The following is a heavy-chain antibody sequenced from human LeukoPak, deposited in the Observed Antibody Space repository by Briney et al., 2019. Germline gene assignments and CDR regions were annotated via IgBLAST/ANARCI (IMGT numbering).Heavy chain of an antibody. Sequence: GGSLRLSCAASGLTFSTYGMHWVRQAPGKGLEWVAVISYDGSNEYYADSVKGRFTISRDNSKNTLYLQMNSLRDEDTALYYCAKDPGDYSNYRFYFDYWGQGTLVTVSS. CDR1: GLTFSTYG. V-gene: IGHV3-30*18. CDR3: AKDPGDYSNYRFYFDY. D-gene: IGHD4-11*01. J-gene: IGHJ4*02. CDR2: ISYDGSNE.